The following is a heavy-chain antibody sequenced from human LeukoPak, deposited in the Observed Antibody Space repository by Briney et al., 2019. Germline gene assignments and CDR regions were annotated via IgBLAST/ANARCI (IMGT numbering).Heavy chain of an antibody. CDR3: ARAQPGYCSGGSCYEFDY. CDR2: ISSSGSTI. D-gene: IGHD2-15*01. J-gene: IGHJ4*02. CDR1: GCTFSSYE. V-gene: IGHV3-48*03. Sequence: GGSLRLSCAASGCTFSSYEMNWVRQAPGKGLEWVSYISSSGSTIYYADSVKGRFTISRDNAKNSLYLQMNSLRAEDTAVYYCARAQPGYCSGGSCYEFDYRGQGTLVTVSS.